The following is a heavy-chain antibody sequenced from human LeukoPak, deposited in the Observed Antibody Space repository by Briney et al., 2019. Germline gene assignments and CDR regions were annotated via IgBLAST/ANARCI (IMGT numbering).Heavy chain of an antibody. D-gene: IGHD3-22*01. CDR1: GVTFKNYA. V-gene: IGHV3-9*01. CDR2: ITWNSNNI. J-gene: IGHJ4*02. Sequence: PGGSLRLSCAASGVTFKNYAMHWVRQVPGKGLEWVSGITWNSNNIGYGDSVKGRFTISRDNAKNSLYLQMNGLRAEDTALYYCVKGINGYYPPFDYWGQGTLVTVSS. CDR3: VKGINGYYPPFDY.